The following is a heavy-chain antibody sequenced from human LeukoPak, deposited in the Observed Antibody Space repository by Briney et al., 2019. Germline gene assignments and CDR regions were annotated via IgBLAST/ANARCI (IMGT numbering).Heavy chain of an antibody. V-gene: IGHV4-34*01. D-gene: IGHD2-15*01. Sequence: SETLSLTCAVYGGSFSCYYWDWIRQPPGKGLEWMGEVNHSGSTNYNPSLKSRVSISIDTSKNEFSLRLRSVTAADTAVCYCARGTHSFDPWGQGTLVTVSS. J-gene: IGHJ5*02. CDR3: ARGTHSFDP. CDR2: VNHSGST. CDR1: GGSFSCYY.